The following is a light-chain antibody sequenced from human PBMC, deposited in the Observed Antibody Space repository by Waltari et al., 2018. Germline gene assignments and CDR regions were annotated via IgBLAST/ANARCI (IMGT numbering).Light chain of an antibody. Sequence: QSVLTQPPSASGTPGQRVTLSCSGSSSNIGSKYVYWYQQLPGTAPKLLIYRNNQRPSGVPDRFSGSKSGTSASLAISGLRSEDEADYYCAAWDDSLSVYVFGTGTKVTVL. CDR2: RNN. CDR3: AAWDDSLSVYV. V-gene: IGLV1-47*01. CDR1: SSNIGSKY. J-gene: IGLJ1*01.